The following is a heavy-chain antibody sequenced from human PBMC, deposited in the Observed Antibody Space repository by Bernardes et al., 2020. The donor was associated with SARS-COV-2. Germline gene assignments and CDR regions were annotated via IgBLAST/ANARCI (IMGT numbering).Heavy chain of an antibody. CDR1: GFTFSTYE. CDR3: TRAGDFFDY. Sequence: GGSLRLSCEVSGFTFSTYEMNWVRQTPGKGLEWLAYIGVIGPSIKYADSVEGRFTISRDDAKNSLFLQMNSLRVDDSAVYYCTRAGDFFDYWGRGTRVTVAS. J-gene: IGHJ4*02. V-gene: IGHV3-48*03. CDR2: IGVIGPSI.